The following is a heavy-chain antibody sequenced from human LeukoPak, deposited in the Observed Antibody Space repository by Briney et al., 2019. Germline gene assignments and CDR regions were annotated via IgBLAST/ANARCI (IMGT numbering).Heavy chain of an antibody. CDR1: GFTVSSNY. CDR2: IYSGGST. J-gene: IGHJ5*02. V-gene: IGHV3-53*01. D-gene: IGHD2/OR15-2a*01. Sequence: GGSLRLSCAASGFTVSSNYMSWVRHAPGKGLEWVSVIYSGGSTYYADSVKGRFTISRDNAKNSVFLQMSSLRDEDTAVYYCARDRPNILGLDPWGQGTLVTVSS. CDR3: ARDRPNILGLDP.